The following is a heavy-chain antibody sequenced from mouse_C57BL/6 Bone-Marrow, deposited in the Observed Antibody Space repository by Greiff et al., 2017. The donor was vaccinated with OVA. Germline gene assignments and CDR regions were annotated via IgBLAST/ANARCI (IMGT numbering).Heavy chain of an antibody. Sequence: QVHVKQSGAELVRPGTSVKMSCKASGYTFTNYWIGWAKQRPGHGLEWIGDIYPGGGYTNYNEKFKGKATLTADKSSSTAYMQFSSLTSEDSAIYYCARDHYGSSYDYWGQGTTLTVSS. CDR2: IYPGGGYT. CDR1: GYTFTNYW. CDR3: ARDHYGSSYDY. D-gene: IGHD1-1*01. V-gene: IGHV1-63*01. J-gene: IGHJ2*01.